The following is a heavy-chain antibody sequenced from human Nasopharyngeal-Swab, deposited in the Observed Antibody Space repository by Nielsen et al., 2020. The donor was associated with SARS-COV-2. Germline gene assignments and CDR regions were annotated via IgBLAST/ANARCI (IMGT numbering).Heavy chain of an antibody. CDR3: ARLRNYDSSGYSTYYFDY. D-gene: IGHD3-22*01. J-gene: IGHJ4*02. Sequence: PGKGLEWIGYIYYSGSTNYNPSLKSRVTISVDTSKNQFSLKLSSMTAADTAVYYCARLRNYDSSGYSTYYFDYWGQGTLVTVSS. CDR2: IYYSGST. V-gene: IGHV4-59*13.